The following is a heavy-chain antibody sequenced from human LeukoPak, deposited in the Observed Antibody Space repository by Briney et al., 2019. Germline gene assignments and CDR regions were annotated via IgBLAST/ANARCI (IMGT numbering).Heavy chain of an antibody. CDR2: IIGSGGNT. D-gene: IGHD6-13*01. J-gene: IGHJ4*02. CDR3: AKTRPLDSSSWSHGDY. Sequence: GGSLRLSCAASGFTFSGSAMSWVRQAPGKGLEWVSGIIGSGGNTYYADSVKGRFTISRDNSKNTLSLQMHSLRAEDTAVYYCAKTRPLDSSSWSHGDYWGQGTLVTVSS. V-gene: IGHV3-23*01. CDR1: GFTFSGSA.